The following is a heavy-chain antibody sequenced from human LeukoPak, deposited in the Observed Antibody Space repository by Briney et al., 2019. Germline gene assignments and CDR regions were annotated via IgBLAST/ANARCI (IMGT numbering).Heavy chain of an antibody. J-gene: IGHJ3*02. V-gene: IGHV1-18*01. CDR2: ISVYDGNT. CDR3: ARVEDGYLSASDI. Sequence: ASVKVSCKASGYTFTSYGVTWVRQAPGQGLEWMGWISVYDGNTNYAQKLQGRVTMTTDTSTSTAYMELGSLRSDDTAVYYCARVEDGYLSASDIWGQGTMVTVSS. CDR1: GYTFTSYG. D-gene: IGHD5-24*01.